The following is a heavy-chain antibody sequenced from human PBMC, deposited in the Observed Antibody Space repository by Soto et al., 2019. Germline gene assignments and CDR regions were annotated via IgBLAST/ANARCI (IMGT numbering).Heavy chain of an antibody. CDR3: ARHLLLYYYDSSGYYLRDAFDI. V-gene: IGHV4-59*08. D-gene: IGHD3-22*01. CDR2: IYYSGST. CDR1: GGSISSYY. J-gene: IGHJ3*02. Sequence: SETLSLTCTFSGGSISSYYWSWIRQPPGKGLEWIGYIYYSGSTNYNPSLKSRVTISVDTSKNQFSLKLSSVTAADTAVYYCARHLLLYYYDSSGYYLRDAFDIWGQGTMVTVSS.